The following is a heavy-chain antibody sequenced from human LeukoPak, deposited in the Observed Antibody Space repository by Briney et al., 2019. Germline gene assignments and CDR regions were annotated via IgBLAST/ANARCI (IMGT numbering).Heavy chain of an antibody. Sequence: ASVKVSCKASGYTFTGYYMHWVRQAPGQGLEWMGWINPNSGGTNYAQKFQGWVTMTRDTSISTAYMELSRLRSDDTAVYYCARDGAVAGTEFDYWGQGTLVTVSS. J-gene: IGHJ4*02. CDR3: ARDGAVAGTEFDY. CDR2: INPNSGGT. V-gene: IGHV1-2*04. CDR1: GYTFTGYY. D-gene: IGHD6-19*01.